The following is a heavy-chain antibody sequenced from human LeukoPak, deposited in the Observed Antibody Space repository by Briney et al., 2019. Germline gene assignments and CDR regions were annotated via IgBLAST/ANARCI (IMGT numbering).Heavy chain of an antibody. D-gene: IGHD3-10*01. CDR2: IYHSGST. CDR1: GYSISSGYY. J-gene: IGHJ6*03. CDR3: ARDSYGSGSSYNDYYYYMDV. Sequence: SETLSLTCTVSGYSISSGYYWGWIRQPPGKGLEWIGSIYHSGSTYYNPSLKSRVTISVDTSKNQFSLKLSSVTAADTAVYYCARDSYGSGSSYNDYYYYMDVWGKGTTVTIS. V-gene: IGHV4-38-2*02.